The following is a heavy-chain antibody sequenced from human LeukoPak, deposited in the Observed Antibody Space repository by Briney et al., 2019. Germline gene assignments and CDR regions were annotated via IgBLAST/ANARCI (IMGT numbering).Heavy chain of an antibody. V-gene: IGHV3-7*01. CDR1: GFTSSSYW. CDR2: IKQDGSEK. D-gene: IGHD3-9*01. J-gene: IGHJ6*03. Sequence: GGSLRLSCAASGFTSSSYWMSWVRQAPGKGLEWVANIKQDGSEKYYVDSVKGRFTISRDTAKNSLYLQMNSLRAEDTAVYYCARNILTGYYPYYYYYMDVWGKGTTVTISS. CDR3: ARNILTGYYPYYYYYMDV.